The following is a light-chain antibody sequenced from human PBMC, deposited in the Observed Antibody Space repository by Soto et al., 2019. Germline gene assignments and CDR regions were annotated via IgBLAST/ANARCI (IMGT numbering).Light chain of an antibody. Sequence: QSVLTQPASVSGSPGQSITISCTGTSSDVGSYNLVSWYQQHPGKAPKLMIYEGSKRPSGVSNRFSGSKSGNTASLTRSGLQAEDEADYYCCSYAGSSTYVFGTGTKLTVL. V-gene: IGLV2-23*01. CDR1: SSDVGSYNL. CDR3: CSYAGSSTYV. J-gene: IGLJ1*01. CDR2: EGS.